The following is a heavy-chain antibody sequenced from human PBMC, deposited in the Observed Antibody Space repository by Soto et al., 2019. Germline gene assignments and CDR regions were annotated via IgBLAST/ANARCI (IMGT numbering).Heavy chain of an antibody. V-gene: IGHV3-33*01. CDR1: VFTFSNFG. CDR2: IWYDGSKK. CDR3: ARDRSGPLDF. J-gene: IGHJ4*02. D-gene: IGHD3-16*02. Sequence: ESGGGVVQPGRSLRLSCAASVFTFSNFGMHWVRQAPGKGLEWVAAIWYDGSKKYYPDSLKGRFTISRDISKNTLDLQMDSLRAEDSAVYYCARDRSGPLDFWGQGTLVTVSS.